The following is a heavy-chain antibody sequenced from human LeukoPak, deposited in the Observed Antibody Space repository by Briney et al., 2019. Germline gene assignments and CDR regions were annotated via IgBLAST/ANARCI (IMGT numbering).Heavy chain of an antibody. V-gene: IGHV1-69*13. CDR3: ARDYLGMHPPDY. D-gene: IGHD7-27*01. J-gene: IGHJ4*02. Sequence: SVKVSCKASGGTFSSYAISWVRQAPGQGLEWMGGIIPIFGTANYAQKFQGRVTITADESTSTAYMELSSLRSEDTAVYYCARDYLGMHPPDYWGQGTLVTVSS. CDR2: IIPIFGTA. CDR1: GGTFSSYA.